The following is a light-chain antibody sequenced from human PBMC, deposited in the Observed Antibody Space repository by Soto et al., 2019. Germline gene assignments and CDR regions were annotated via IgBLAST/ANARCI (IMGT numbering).Light chain of an antibody. CDR1: QSVSSSY. V-gene: IGKV3-20*01. Sequence: EIVLTQSPGTLSLSPGERATLSCRASQSVSSSYLAWYQQKPGQAPRLLIYGAYSRATGIPDRFSGTGSGTDFTLTISRLETEDFAVYYCQHYGSSPPSGSTFGQGNKLQIK. CDR2: GAY. CDR3: QHYGSSPPSGST. J-gene: IGKJ2*02.